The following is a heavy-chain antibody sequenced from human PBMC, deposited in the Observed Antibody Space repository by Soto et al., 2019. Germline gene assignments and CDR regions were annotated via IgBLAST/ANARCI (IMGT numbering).Heavy chain of an antibody. CDR2: IYPGDSDT. CDR1: GYKVSTWHNFTSYW. CDR3: ARRRSENYYYGMDV. J-gene: IGHJ6*02. V-gene: IGHV5-51*01. D-gene: IGHD4-17*01. Sequence: PGESLKISCMGSGYKVSTWHNFTSYWIAWVRQMPGKGLEWMGIIYPGDSDTRYSPSFQGQVTISADKSISTAYLQWSSLKASDTAMYYCARRRSENYYYGMDVWGQGTTVTVSS.